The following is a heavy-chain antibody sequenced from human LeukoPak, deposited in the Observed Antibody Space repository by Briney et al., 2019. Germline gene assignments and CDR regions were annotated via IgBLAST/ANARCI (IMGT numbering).Heavy chain of an antibody. CDR2: IYYSGST. CDR3: ARVYSSSVGFYYYYYMDV. V-gene: IGHV4-59*01. J-gene: IGHJ6*03. Sequence: PSETLSLTCTVSGGSISSYYWSWIRQPPGKGLEWIGYIYYSGSTNYNHSLKCRVTITVTTYKNLFSLNLRSVTAADTAVYYCARVYSSSVGFYYYYYMDVWGKGTTVTVSS. CDR1: GGSISSYY. D-gene: IGHD6-13*01.